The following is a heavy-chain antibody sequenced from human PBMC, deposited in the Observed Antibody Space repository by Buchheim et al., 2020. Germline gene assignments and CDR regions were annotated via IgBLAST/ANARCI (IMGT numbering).Heavy chain of an antibody. CDR2: IIPIFGTA. D-gene: IGHD3-22*01. J-gene: IGHJ6*02. V-gene: IGHV1-69*06. CDR3: ARGFESSGYYSTPYYYYYGMDV. CDR1: GGTFSSYA. Sequence: QVQLVQSGAEVKKPGSSVKVSCKASGGTFSSYAISWVRQAPGQGLEWMGGIIPIFGTANYAQKFQGRVTITADKSTSTAYMELSSLRSEDAAVYYCARGFESSGYYSTPYYYYYGMDVWGQGTT.